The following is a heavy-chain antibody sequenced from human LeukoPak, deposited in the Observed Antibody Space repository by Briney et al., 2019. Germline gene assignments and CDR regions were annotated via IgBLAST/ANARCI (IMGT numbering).Heavy chain of an antibody. V-gene: IGHV3-33*01. CDR2: IWYDGSNK. D-gene: IGHD1-26*01. Sequence: PGGSLRLSCAASGFTFSSYGMYGVRQAPGKGLEWVAVIWYDGSNKYFADSVKGRFTISRDNSKSTLYLQMNSLRAEDTAVYYCARDYRGSIRGLDYWGQGTLVTVSS. J-gene: IGHJ4*02. CDR1: GFTFSSYG. CDR3: ARDYRGSIRGLDY.